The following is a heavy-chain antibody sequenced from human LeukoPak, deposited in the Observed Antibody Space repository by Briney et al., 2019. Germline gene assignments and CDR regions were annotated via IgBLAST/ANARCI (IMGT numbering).Heavy chain of an antibody. J-gene: IGHJ4*02. D-gene: IGHD4-17*01. CDR1: GFTFSSYS. CDR3: ARGPGDYGDYQLFFDY. CDR2: IISISSYI. V-gene: IGHV3-21*01. Sequence: KPGGSLRLSCAASGFTFSSYSMNWVRQAPGKGLEWVSSIISISSYISYADSVKGRFTISRDNAKTSLYLQMNSLRAEDTAVYYCARGPGDYGDYQLFFDYWGQGTLVTVSS.